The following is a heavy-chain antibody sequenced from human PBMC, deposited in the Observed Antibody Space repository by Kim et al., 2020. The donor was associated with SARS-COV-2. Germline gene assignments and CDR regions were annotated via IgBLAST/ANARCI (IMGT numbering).Heavy chain of an antibody. V-gene: IGHV4-34*01. CDR3: ARIYYYDSSGYKHYFDY. D-gene: IGHD3-22*01. Sequence: HKSRVTISVATSKNQFSLKLSSVTAADTAVYYCARIYYYDSSGYKHYFDYWGQGTLVTVSS. J-gene: IGHJ4*02.